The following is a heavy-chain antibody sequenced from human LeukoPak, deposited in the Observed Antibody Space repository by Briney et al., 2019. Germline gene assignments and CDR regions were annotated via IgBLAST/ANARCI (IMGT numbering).Heavy chain of an antibody. CDR1: GGSMSSSSYY. V-gene: IGHV4-39*07. J-gene: IGHJ4*02. CDR3: ARDGYSGNDGL. CDR2: IYYSEST. Sequence: SETLSLTCTVSGGSMSSSSYYWGWIRQPPGKGLEWIGSIYYSESTYQNPSLKSRVTISVDTSKNQFSLKLSSVTAADTAVYYCARDGYSGNDGLWGQGTLVTVSS. D-gene: IGHD5-12*01.